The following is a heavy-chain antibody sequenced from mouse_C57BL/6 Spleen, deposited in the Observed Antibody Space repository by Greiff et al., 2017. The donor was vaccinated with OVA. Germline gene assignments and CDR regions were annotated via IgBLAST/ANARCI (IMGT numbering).Heavy chain of an antibody. J-gene: IGHJ3*01. CDR3: TTGYSEFAY. CDR2: IDPENGDT. CDR1: GFNIKDDY. V-gene: IGHV14-4*01. Sequence: EVQLVESGAELVRPGASVKLSCTASGFNIKDDYMHWVKQRPEQGLEWIGWIDPENGDTEYASKFQGKATITADTSSNTAYLQLSSLTSEDTAVYYCTTGYSEFAYWGQGTLVTVSA. D-gene: IGHD1-2*01.